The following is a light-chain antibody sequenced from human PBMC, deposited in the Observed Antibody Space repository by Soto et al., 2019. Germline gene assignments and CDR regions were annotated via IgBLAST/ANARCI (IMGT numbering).Light chain of an antibody. Sequence: DIQMTQSPSTLSATAGDRVTITCRASQSISSWLAWYQHKPGKAPKLLIYDASNLDSGVPSRFSGSGSGTEFTLTISSLQSEDVAVYYCQQYHHMTRTFGGGTKVEIK. CDR2: DAS. CDR3: QQYHHMTRT. V-gene: IGKV1-5*01. CDR1: QSISSW. J-gene: IGKJ4*01.